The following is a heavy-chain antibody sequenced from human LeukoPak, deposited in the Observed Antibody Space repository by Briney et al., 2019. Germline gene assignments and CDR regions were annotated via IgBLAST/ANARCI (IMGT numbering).Heavy chain of an antibody. CDR1: VFTFSSYA. CDR3: GRGHRFCSRSNCNSPVDY. V-gene: IGHV3-23*01. J-gene: IGHJ4*02. Sequence: QTGGSLRLSCAPSVFTFSSYAMTWVRQAPGKGLEWVSTICGGDVETHYADSVKGRFTISRDNSKNTLYLQMNSLRAEDTAVYYCGRGHRFCSRSNCNSPVDYWGQGTLVTVSS. D-gene: IGHD2-15*01. CDR2: ICGGDVET.